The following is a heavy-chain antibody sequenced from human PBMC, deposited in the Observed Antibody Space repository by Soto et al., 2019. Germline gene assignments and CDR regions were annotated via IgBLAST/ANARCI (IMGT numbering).Heavy chain of an antibody. CDR2: ISNDGSNK. CDR1: GFTFSSSG. Sequence: GGSLRLSCAASGFTFSSSGIHWVRQAPGKGLEWVAVISNDGSNKYYADSVKGRFTISRDNSKNTLYLQMNSLRAEDTAVYYCAKVRWDFMDKIVEGFDYWGQGTLVTVSS. D-gene: IGHD2-15*01. J-gene: IGHJ4*02. CDR3: AKVRWDFMDKIVEGFDY. V-gene: IGHV3-30*18.